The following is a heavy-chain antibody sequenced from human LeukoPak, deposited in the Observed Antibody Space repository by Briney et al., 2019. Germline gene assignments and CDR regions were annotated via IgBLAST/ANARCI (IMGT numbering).Heavy chain of an antibody. Sequence: GGSLRLSCAASGFTFSNYNMNWVRQAPGKGLEWVSSIRSSTTYVYYADSAKGRFTISRDNAKNSLYLQMNSLRAEDTAVYYCARDASYGSGSYPGMDVWGKGTTVTIPS. CDR3: ARDASYGSGSYPGMDV. V-gene: IGHV3-21*01. CDR2: IRSSTTYV. J-gene: IGHJ6*04. D-gene: IGHD3-10*01. CDR1: GFTFSNYN.